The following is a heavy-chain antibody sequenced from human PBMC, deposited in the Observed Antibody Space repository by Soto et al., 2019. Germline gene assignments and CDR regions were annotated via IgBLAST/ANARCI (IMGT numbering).Heavy chain of an antibody. Sequence: GGSLRLSCAASGFTFSSYDMHWVRQATGKGLEWVSAIGTAGDTYYPGSVKGRFTISRENAKNSLYLQMNSLRAEDTAVYYCARGRGYSYGYDYWGQGTLVTVSS. CDR1: GFTFSSYD. J-gene: IGHJ4*02. V-gene: IGHV3-13*01. CDR2: IGTAGDT. CDR3: ARGRGYSYGYDY. D-gene: IGHD5-18*01.